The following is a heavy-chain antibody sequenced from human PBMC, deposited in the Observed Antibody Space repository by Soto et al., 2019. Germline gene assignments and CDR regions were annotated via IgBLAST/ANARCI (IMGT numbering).Heavy chain of an antibody. CDR2: ISSSSSYI. V-gene: IGHV3-21*01. D-gene: IGHD6-19*01. J-gene: IGHJ4*02. Sequence: GGSLSLSCAASGFTFSSYSMNWVRQAPGKGLEWVSSISSSSSYIYYADSVKGRFTISRDNAKNSLYLQMNSLRAEDTAVYYCARDGPLTQQWLAYYFDYWGQGTLVTVSS. CDR3: ARDGPLTQQWLAYYFDY. CDR1: GFTFSSYS.